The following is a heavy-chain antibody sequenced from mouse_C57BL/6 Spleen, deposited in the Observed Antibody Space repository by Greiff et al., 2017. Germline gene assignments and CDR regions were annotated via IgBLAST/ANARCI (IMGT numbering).Heavy chain of an antibody. J-gene: IGHJ1*03. CDR2: INPNNGGT. D-gene: IGHD1-1*01. CDR3: ARREGIYYGSHWYFDV. CDR1: GYTFTDYY. Sequence: VQLQQSGPELVKPGASVKISCKASGYTFTDYYMDWVKQSHGKSLEWIGDINPNNGGTSYNQKFKGKATLTVDKSSSTAYMELRSLTSEDSAVYYCARREGIYYGSHWYFDVWGTGTTVTVSS. V-gene: IGHV1-26*01.